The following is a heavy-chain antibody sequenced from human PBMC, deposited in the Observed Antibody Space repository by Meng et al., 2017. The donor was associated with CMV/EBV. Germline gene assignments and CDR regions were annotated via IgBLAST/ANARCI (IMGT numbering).Heavy chain of an antibody. CDR2: IYTSGST. Sequence: LMGSGPCLVKPSWTLSLTCTVSGGSISSYYWSWIRQPAGKGLEWIGRIYTSGSTNYNSSLKSRVTMSVDTSKNQFSLKLSSVTAADTAVYYCAREMPIAAAGCFDYWGQGTLVTVSS. CDR3: AREMPIAAAGCFDY. D-gene: IGHD6-13*01. CDR1: GGSISSYY. V-gene: IGHV4-4*07. J-gene: IGHJ4*02.